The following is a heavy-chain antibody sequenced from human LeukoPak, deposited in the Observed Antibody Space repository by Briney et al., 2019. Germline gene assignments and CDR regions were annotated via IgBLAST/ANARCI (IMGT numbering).Heavy chain of an antibody. CDR2: IIPIFGTA. D-gene: IGHD1-20*01. J-gene: IGHJ4*02. Sequence: SVKVSCKASGGTFSSYAISWVRQAPGQGLEWMGGIIPIFGTANYAQKFQSRVTITADESTSTAYMELSSLRSEDTAVYYCARVGGQYNWNDEGTFDYWGQGTLVTVSS. V-gene: IGHV1-69*13. CDR3: ARVGGQYNWNDEGTFDY. CDR1: GGTFSSYA.